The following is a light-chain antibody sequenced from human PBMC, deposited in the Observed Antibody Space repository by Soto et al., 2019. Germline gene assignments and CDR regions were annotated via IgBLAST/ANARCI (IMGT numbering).Light chain of an antibody. Sequence: DFPMTQSPSSLSASVGDRVTITCRASQGIINYLAWYQQKPGKVPQLLIYRASILQSGVPSRFSGSGSGTDFTLTISSLQPEDVATYYCQRYISAPLTFGGGTKVEIK. CDR2: RAS. CDR1: QGIINY. J-gene: IGKJ4*01. V-gene: IGKV1-27*01. CDR3: QRYISAPLT.